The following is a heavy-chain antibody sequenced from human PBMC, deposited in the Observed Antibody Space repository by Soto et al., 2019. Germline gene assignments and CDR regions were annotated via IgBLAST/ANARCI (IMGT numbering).Heavy chain of an antibody. CDR2: IWYDGSNK. CDR1: GFTFSSYG. Sequence: QVQLVESGGGVVQPGRSLRLSCAASGFTFSSYGMHWVRQAPGKGLEWVAVIWYDGSNKYYADSVKGRFTISRDNSKNTLYLQRNSLRAEDTAVYYCARMTDDYLDYWGQGTLVTVSS. J-gene: IGHJ4*02. CDR3: ARMTDDYLDY. V-gene: IGHV3-33*01.